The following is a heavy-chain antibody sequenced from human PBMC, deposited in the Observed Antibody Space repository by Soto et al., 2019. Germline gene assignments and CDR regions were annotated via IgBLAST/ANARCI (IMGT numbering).Heavy chain of an antibody. V-gene: IGHV1-69*13. Sequence: SVKVSCKASGGIFSDFSFSWVRQAPGQGLEWMGGIMPIFGGPDYAQRFRGRVTITADEVTRTAFMELRGLTSEDTATYYCASHSGSSPEGRYYYGMDVWGQGTTVTVSS. CDR3: ASHSGSSPEGRYYYGMDV. D-gene: IGHD1-26*01. CDR2: IMPIFGGP. J-gene: IGHJ6*02. CDR1: GGIFSDFS.